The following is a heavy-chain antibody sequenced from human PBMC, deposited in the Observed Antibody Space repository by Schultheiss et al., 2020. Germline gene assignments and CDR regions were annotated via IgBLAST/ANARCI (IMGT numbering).Heavy chain of an antibody. J-gene: IGHJ5*02. CDR2: IYHSGST. D-gene: IGHD2-2*01. V-gene: IGHV4-34*01. CDR1: GGSFSGYY. Sequence: SETLSLTCAVYGGSFSGYYWSWIRQPPGKGLEWIGSIYHSGSTYYNPSLKSRVTISVDTSKNQFSLKLSSVTAADTAVYYCARLIVVVPAPNWFDPWGQGTLVTVSS. CDR3: ARLIVVVPAPNWFDP.